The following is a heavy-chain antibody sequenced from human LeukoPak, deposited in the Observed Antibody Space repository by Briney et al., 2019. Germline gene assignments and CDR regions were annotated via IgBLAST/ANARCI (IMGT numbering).Heavy chain of an antibody. CDR1: GYTFTSYY. Sequence: ASVKVSCKASGYTFTSYYMRWVRQAPGQGLEWMGIINPSGGSTSYAQKFQGRVTMTRDTSTSTVYMELSSLRSEDTAVYYCARSGYCTNGVCYLYYFDYWGQGTLVTVSS. CDR3: ARSGYCTNGVCYLYYFDY. V-gene: IGHV1-46*01. D-gene: IGHD2-8*01. CDR2: INPSGGST. J-gene: IGHJ4*02.